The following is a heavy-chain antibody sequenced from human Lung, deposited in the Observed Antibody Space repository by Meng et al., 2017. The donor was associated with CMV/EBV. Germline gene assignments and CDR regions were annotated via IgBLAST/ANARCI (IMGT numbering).Heavy chain of an antibody. J-gene: IGHJ6*02. Sequence: LTCAVYGGSFSGYYWSWIRQPPGKGLEGIGEINHSGSTNYNPSLKSRVTISVDTSKSQFSLKLSSVTAADTAVYYCARGGFWTGMDVWGQGTTVTVSS. CDR2: INHSGST. V-gene: IGHV4-34*01. CDR3: ARGGFWTGMDV. CDR1: GGSFSGYY. D-gene: IGHD3/OR15-3a*01.